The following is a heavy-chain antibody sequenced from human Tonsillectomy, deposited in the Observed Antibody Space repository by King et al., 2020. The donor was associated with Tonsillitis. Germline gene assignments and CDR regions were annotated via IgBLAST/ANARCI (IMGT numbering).Heavy chain of an antibody. V-gene: IGHV3-21*01. CDR3: ARQEGTYGGNSDWYFDL. CDR1: GFTFSSYF. J-gene: IGHJ2*01. CDR2: ISDSSSYI. D-gene: IGHD4-23*01. Sequence: VQLVESGGGLVKPGGSLRLSCAASGFTFSSYFMNWVRQAPGKGLEWVSSISDSSSYIYYADSVKGRFTISRDNAKNSLYLQMNSLRAEDTAVYYCARQEGTYGGNSDWYFDLLGRGTLVTVSS.